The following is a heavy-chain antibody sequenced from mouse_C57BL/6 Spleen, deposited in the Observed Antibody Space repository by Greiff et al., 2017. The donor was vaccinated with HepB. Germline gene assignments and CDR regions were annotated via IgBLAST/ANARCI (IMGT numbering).Heavy chain of an antibody. CDR2: IYPRDGST. CDR1: GYTFTSYD. CDR3: ARKGLFYAMDY. Sequence: QVQLKESGPELVKPGASVKLSCKASGYTFTSYDINWVKQRPGQGLEWIGWIYPRDGSTKYNEKFKGKATLTVDTSSSTAYMELHSLTSEDSAVYFCARKGLFYAMDYWGQGTSVTVSS. V-gene: IGHV1-85*01. D-gene: IGHD3-1*01. J-gene: IGHJ4*01.